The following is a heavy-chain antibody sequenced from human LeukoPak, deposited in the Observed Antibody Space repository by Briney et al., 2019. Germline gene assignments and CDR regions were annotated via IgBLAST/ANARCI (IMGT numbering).Heavy chain of an antibody. CDR3: ARGSHSSGWYHYYYYMDV. D-gene: IGHD6-19*01. CDR1: GGSISSYY. Sequence: SETLSLTCTVSGGSISSYYWSWIRQPPGKGLEWIGSIYYSGSTNYNPSLKSRVTISVDTSKNQFSLKLSSVTAADTAVYYCARGSHSSGWYHYYYYMDVWGKGTTVTVSS. V-gene: IGHV4-59*01. CDR2: IYYSGST. J-gene: IGHJ6*03.